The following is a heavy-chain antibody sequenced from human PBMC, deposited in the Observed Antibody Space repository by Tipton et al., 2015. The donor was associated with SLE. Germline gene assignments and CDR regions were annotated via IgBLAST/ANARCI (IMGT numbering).Heavy chain of an antibody. D-gene: IGHD3-10*01. CDR1: GFTFSTYA. J-gene: IGHJ4*02. CDR2: ISYDGSNK. CDR3: AREGSGSAFDY. Sequence: RSLRLSCAASGFTFSTYAMHWVRQAPGKGLEWVAVISYDGSNKYYADSVKGRFTISRDNSKNTLYLQMNSLRAEDTALYYCAREGSGSAFDYWGQGTLVTVSS. V-gene: IGHV3-30-3*01.